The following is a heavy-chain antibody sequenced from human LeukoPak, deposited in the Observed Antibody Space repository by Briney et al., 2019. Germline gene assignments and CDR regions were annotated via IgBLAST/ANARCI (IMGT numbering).Heavy chain of an antibody. V-gene: IGHV1-2*04. CDR3: AREGTAAAGFFDY. CDR1: GYTFTGYY. J-gene: IGHJ4*02. Sequence: ASVKVSCKASGYTFTGYYMHWVRQAPGQGLEWMGWINPNSGGTNYAQKFQGWVTTTRDTSISTAYMELSRLRSDDTAVYYCAREGTAAAGFFDYWGQGTLVTVSS. D-gene: IGHD6-13*01. CDR2: INPNSGGT.